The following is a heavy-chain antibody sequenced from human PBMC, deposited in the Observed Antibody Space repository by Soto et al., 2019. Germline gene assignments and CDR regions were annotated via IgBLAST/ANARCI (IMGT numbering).Heavy chain of an antibody. V-gene: IGHV1-18*01. CDR1: GYTFSMSG. CDR2: ISGYNGKT. J-gene: IGHJ6*02. Sequence: QVQLVQSGAEVKKPGASVKVSCKSSGYTFSMSGISWVRQAPGQGLEWMGWISGYNGKTNYEQKLQDRVTMTTDTSTNMAYMELRSLRSDDTAVYYCAREGPRPYYYYGMDVWGQGTTVTVS. CDR3: AREGPRPYYYYGMDV.